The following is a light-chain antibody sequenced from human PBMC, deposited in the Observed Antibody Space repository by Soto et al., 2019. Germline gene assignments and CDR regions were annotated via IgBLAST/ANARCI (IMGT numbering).Light chain of an antibody. J-gene: IGKJ3*01. CDR1: QSINTY. Sequence: ETVLTQSPATLSLSPGERATLSCRASQSINTYLAWYQQKPGQAPRLLIYDASNRATGIPARFSCSGSGTDFTLTISSLEPDDFAVYYCQQRFTWPSFGPGTKVDVK. CDR2: DAS. V-gene: IGKV3-11*01. CDR3: QQRFTWPS.